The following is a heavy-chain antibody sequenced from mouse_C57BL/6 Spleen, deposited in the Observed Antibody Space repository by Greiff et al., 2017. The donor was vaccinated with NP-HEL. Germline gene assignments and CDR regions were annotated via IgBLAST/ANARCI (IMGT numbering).Heavy chain of an antibody. Sequence: EVMLVESGGGLVKPGGSLKLSCAASGFTFSSYAMSWVRQTPEKRLEWVATISDGGSYTYYPDNVKGRFTISRDNAKNNLYLQMSHLKSEDTAMYYCARVTGGFAHWGQGTLVTVSA. CDR3: ARVTGGFAH. CDR2: ISDGGSYT. J-gene: IGHJ3*01. V-gene: IGHV5-4*03. CDR1: GFTFSSYA. D-gene: IGHD2-3*01.